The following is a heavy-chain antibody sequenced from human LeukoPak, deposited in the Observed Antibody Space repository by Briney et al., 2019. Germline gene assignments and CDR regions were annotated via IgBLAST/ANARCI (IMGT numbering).Heavy chain of an antibody. V-gene: IGHV3-30*04. J-gene: IGHJ4*02. CDR3: ARDLTPGAPDYFDY. D-gene: IGHD3-9*01. CDR2: IAHDETNR. CDR1: GFTFGSYA. Sequence: GWSLTLSCATSGFTFGSYAMHWVRQAPGKGLEWVAVIAHDETNRFYADSVRGRFTISRDNSMNTLYLRMNSLRPEDTAVYFCARDLTPGAPDYFDYWGQGTLVNVSS.